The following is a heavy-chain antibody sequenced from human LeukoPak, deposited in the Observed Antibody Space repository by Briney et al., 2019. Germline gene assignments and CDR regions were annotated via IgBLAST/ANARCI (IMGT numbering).Heavy chain of an antibody. Sequence: SETLSLTCTVSGGSISSSSYYWSWIRQPPGKGLEWIGYIYYSGSTNYNPSLKSRVTISVDTSKNQFSLKLSSVTAADTAVYYCARPIYGSYSAFDVWGQGTMVTVSS. CDR1: GGSISSSSYY. J-gene: IGHJ3*01. CDR3: ARPIYGSYSAFDV. CDR2: IYYSGST. D-gene: IGHD1-26*01. V-gene: IGHV4-61*05.